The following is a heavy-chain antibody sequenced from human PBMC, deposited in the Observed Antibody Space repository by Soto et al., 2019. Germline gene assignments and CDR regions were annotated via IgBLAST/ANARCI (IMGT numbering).Heavy chain of an antibody. CDR3: NSYPDFWGGHTPL. D-gene: IGHD3-3*01. J-gene: IGHJ4*02. Sequence: EVQLVESGGGLVQPGGSLRLSCAASGFSITNTWMHWVRQAPGKGLEWVGRVKSKADGGTADYAAPVKGRFTVSRDDSKNTQYLQMNSLTMEDTAGYYCNSYPDFWGGHTPLWCQGTLVTVSS. CDR2: VKSKADGGTA. CDR1: GFSITNTW. V-gene: IGHV3-15*07.